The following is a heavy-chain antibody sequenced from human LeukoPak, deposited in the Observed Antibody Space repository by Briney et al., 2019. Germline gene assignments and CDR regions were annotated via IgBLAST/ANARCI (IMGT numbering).Heavy chain of an antibody. CDR3: AKTGNYHHNWFDP. V-gene: IGHV3-49*04. J-gene: IGHJ5*02. D-gene: IGHD3-10*01. Sequence: PGGSLRLSCTASGFTFGDYAMSWVRQAPGKGLEWVGFIRSKAYGGTTEYAASVKGRFTISRDDSKSIAYLQMNSLKTEDTAVYYCAKTGNYHHNWFDPWGQGTLVTVSS. CDR1: GFTFGDYA. CDR2: IRSKAYGGTT.